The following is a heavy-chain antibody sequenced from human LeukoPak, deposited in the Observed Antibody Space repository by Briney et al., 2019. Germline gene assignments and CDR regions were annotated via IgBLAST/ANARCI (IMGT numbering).Heavy chain of an antibody. V-gene: IGHV3-21*01. CDR2: ISSRSSYV. Sequence: SGGSLRLSCAASGFTFRSYSMNWVRQAPGKGLEWVSSISSRSSYVYYADSVKGRFTISRDNAKNSLYLQKNSLRAEDTAVYYCARDSRYGRRIFYWGQGTLVTVSS. D-gene: IGHD5-18*01. CDR1: GFTFRSYS. J-gene: IGHJ4*02. CDR3: ARDSRYGRRIFY.